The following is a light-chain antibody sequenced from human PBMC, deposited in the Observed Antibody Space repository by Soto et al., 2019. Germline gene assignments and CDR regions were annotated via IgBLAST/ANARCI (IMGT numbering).Light chain of an antibody. CDR2: KVS. CDR1: QSLVHSDGNTY. V-gene: IGKV2-24*01. CDR3: MQATQYRPYT. Sequence: DLVLTQTPLSSPVTLGQPASISYRSSQSLVHSDGNTYLSWLQQRPGQPPRLLIYKVSNRLSGVPYRFSGGGAETDFTLEISRVEAEDVGVYYCMQATQYRPYTFGQGTKLEIK. J-gene: IGKJ2*01.